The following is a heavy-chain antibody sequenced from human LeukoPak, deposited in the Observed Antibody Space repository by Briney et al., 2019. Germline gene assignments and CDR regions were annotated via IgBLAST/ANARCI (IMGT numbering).Heavy chain of an antibody. CDR2: IYYSGST. CDR3: ARGFYLGELSSGLDY. CDR1: GGSISSGDYY. Sequence: PSETLSLTCTVPGGSISSGDYYWSWIRQPPGKGLEWIGYIYYSGSTYYNPSLKSRVTISVDTSKNQFSLKLSSVTAADTAVYYCARGFYLGELSSGLDYWGQGTLVTVSS. D-gene: IGHD3-16*02. J-gene: IGHJ4*02. V-gene: IGHV4-30-4*01.